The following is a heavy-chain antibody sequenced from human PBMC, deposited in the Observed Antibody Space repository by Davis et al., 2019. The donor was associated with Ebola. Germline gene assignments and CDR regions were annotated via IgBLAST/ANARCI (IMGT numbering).Heavy chain of an antibody. Sequence: MPSETLSLTCTVSGGSISTYYWSWIRQPPGKGLEWIGYLYYSGSTNYNPSLKSRVTISVDTSRNQFSLKLSSVTAADTAVYYCARVANYGDYFDYWGLGPLVTVSS. D-gene: IGHD4-17*01. CDR2: LYYSGST. J-gene: IGHJ4*02. CDR1: GGSISTYY. CDR3: ARVANYGDYFDY. V-gene: IGHV4-59*12.